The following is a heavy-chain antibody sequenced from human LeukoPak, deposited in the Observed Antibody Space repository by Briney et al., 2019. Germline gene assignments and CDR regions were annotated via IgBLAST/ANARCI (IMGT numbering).Heavy chain of an antibody. CDR3: ARSPLTAVGYYYYGMDV. CDR2: TSTYNGNT. J-gene: IGHJ6*02. D-gene: IGHD6-13*01. V-gene: IGHV1-18*01. CDR1: GYTFSNYG. Sequence: ASVKVSCKASGYTFSNYGITWMRQAPGQGLEWMGWTSTYNGNTNYAQKFQDRVTMTTDTSTNTVHMELRSLRSDDTAVYFCARSPLTAVGYYYYGMDVWGQGTTVTVSS.